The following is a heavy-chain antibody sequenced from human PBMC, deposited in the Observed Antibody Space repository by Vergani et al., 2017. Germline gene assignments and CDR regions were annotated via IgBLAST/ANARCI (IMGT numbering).Heavy chain of an antibody. CDR2: IYYSGST. CDR1: GGSISSGDYY. Sequence: QVQLQESGPGLVKPSQTLSLTCTVSGGSISSGDYYWSWIRQPPGKGLEWIGYIYYSGSTYYNPSLKSRVTISVDTSKNQFSLKLSSVTAADTAVYYCARALYYYDSSGYYYGWFDPWGQGTLVTVSS. V-gene: IGHV4-30-4*08. CDR3: ARALYYYDSSGYYYGWFDP. J-gene: IGHJ5*02. D-gene: IGHD3-22*01.